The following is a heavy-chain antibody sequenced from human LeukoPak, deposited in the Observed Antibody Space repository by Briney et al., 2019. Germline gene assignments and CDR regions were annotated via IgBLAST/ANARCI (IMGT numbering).Heavy chain of an antibody. Sequence: PSETLSLTCTVSGGSLSSYYWSWLRQPPGKGLEGIGYIYYSGSTNYNPSLKSRVTISVDTSKNQFSLKLSSVTAADTAVYYCARVPRYQLLTPDPWGQGTLVTVSS. J-gene: IGHJ5*02. V-gene: IGHV4-59*01. D-gene: IGHD2-2*01. CDR3: ARVPRYQLLTPDP. CDR1: GGSLSSYY. CDR2: IYYSGST.